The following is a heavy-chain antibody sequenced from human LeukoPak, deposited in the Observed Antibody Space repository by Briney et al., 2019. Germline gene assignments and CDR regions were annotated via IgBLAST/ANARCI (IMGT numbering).Heavy chain of an antibody. CDR2: INQDGSER. Sequence: GGSLRLSCAASGFTFSNYWMSWVRQAPGKGLEWVANINQDGSERYYVDSVKGRFTISRDNAKNSMYLQMNSLRAEDTAVYYCARDRVRGISDYWGQGTLVTVSS. CDR1: GFTFSNYW. CDR3: ARDRVRGISDY. J-gene: IGHJ4*02. D-gene: IGHD3-10*01. V-gene: IGHV3-7*01.